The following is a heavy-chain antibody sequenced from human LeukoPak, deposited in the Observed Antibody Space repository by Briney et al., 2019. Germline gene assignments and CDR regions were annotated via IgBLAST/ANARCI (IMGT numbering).Heavy chain of an antibody. Sequence: KPSETLSLTCTVSGGSISSSSYYWGWIRQPPGKGLEWIGSIYYSGSTYYNPSLKSQVTISVDTSKNQFSLKLSSVTAADTAVYYCARHVYGDLYYMDVWGKGTTVTISS. D-gene: IGHD4-17*01. CDR1: GGSISSSSYY. J-gene: IGHJ6*03. V-gene: IGHV4-39*01. CDR2: IYYSGST. CDR3: ARHVYGDLYYMDV.